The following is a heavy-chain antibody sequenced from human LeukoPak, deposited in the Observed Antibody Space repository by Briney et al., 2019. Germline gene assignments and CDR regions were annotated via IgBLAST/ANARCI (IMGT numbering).Heavy chain of an antibody. Sequence: GGSLRLSCAASGFTFNNYAMTWVRQAPGKELEWVSTVTGRGDTYYADSVRGRFDISKDNSQHTVYLRMNSLRADDTAVYYCAKGNDLAQWVVFESWGQGTLVTVSS. CDR3: AKGNDLAQWVVFES. CDR2: VTGRGDT. D-gene: IGHD6-19*01. V-gene: IGHV3-23*01. CDR1: GFTFNNYA. J-gene: IGHJ4*02.